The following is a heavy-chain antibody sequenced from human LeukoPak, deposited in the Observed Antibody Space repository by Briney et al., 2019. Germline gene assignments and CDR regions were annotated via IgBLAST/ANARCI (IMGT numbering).Heavy chain of an antibody. CDR1: GFTFSSYG. V-gene: IGHV3-30*18. CDR2: ISYDGSNK. D-gene: IGHD6-13*01. Sequence: GGSLRLSCAASGFTFSSYGMHWVRQAPGKGLEWVAVISYDGSNKYYADSVKGRFTISRDNSKNTLYLQMNSLRAEDTAVYYCAKGQRSYSSSCLDYWGQGTLVTVSS. J-gene: IGHJ4*02. CDR3: AKGQRSYSSSCLDY.